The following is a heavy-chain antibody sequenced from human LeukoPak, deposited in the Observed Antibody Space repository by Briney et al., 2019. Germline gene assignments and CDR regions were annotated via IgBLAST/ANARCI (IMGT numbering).Heavy chain of an antibody. J-gene: IGHJ5*02. V-gene: IGHV1-18*01. CDR2: ISAYNGNT. Sequence: ASVKVSCKASGYTFTSYGISWVRQAPGQGLEWMGWISAYNGNTNYAQKLQGRGTMTTDTSTRTAYMELRSLRSDDTAVYYCARDLMDIVVVPAAMLYNWFDPWGQGTLVTVSS. CDR1: GYTFTSYG. CDR3: ARDLMDIVVVPAAMLYNWFDP. D-gene: IGHD2-2*03.